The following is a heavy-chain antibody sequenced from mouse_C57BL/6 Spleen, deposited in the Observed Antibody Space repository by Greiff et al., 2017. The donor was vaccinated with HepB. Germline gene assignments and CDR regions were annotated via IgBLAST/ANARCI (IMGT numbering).Heavy chain of an antibody. Sequence: VQLKHSGPELVKPGASVKISCKASGYSFTGYYMNWVKQSPEKSLEWIGEINPSTGGTTYNQKFKAKATLTVDKSSSTAYMQLKSLTSEDSAVYYCARRSGSSDFDYWGQGTTLTVSS. D-gene: IGHD1-1*01. CDR1: GYSFTGYY. J-gene: IGHJ2*01. CDR2: INPSTGGT. V-gene: IGHV1-42*01. CDR3: ARRSGSSDFDY.